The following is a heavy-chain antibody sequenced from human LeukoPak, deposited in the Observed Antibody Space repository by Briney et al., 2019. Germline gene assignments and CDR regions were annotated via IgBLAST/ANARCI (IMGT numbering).Heavy chain of an antibody. J-gene: IGHJ6*02. CDR1: AFTFSSYA. D-gene: IGHD2/OR15-2a*01. Sequence: GGSLRLSCAASAFTFSSYAMQWVRQAPGKGLEWVSGISASGGNTWYADSVKGRFTISRDNSKNTLYLQMNSLRAEDTAVYYCAKYVSARGPPYALAVWGQGTTVTVSS. CDR2: ISASGGNT. V-gene: IGHV3-23*01. CDR3: AKYVSARGPPYALAV.